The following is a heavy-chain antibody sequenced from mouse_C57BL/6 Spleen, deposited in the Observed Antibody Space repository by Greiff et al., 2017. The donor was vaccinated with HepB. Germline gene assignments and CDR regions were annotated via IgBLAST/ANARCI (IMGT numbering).Heavy chain of an antibody. CDR1: GFTFTDYY. D-gene: IGHD1-1*01. CDR2: IRNKANGYTT. Sequence: EVQLVESGGGLVQPGGSLSLSCAASGFTFTDYYMNWVRQPPGKALEWLGFIRNKANGYTTEYSASVKGRFTISRDNSQSILYLQMNAMRAEDSATYYCARFYYGSGHWYFDVWGTGTTVTVSS. CDR3: ARFYYGSGHWYFDV. V-gene: IGHV7-3*01. J-gene: IGHJ1*03.